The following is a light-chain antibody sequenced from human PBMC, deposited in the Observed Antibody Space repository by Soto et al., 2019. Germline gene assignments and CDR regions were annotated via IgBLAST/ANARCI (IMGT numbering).Light chain of an antibody. CDR3: CSYAGSLDV. Sequence: QSALTQPASVSGSPGQSITISCTGTSSDVGSYNLVSWYQQHLGKAPKLMIYEVSKRPSGVSNRFSGSKSGNTASLTISGLQAEDEADYYCCSYAGSLDVFGTGTKLTVL. CDR2: EVS. V-gene: IGLV2-23*02. J-gene: IGLJ1*01. CDR1: SSDVGSYNL.